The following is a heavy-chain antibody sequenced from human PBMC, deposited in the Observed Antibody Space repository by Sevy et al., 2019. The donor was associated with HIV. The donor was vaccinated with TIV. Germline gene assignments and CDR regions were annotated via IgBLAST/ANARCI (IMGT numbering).Heavy chain of an antibody. Sequence: GGSLRLSCAASGFTISTYGMHWVRQAPGKGLEWLAVIWFDGSNEYYADSVKGRFTISRDIGKNTLNLQLKSLRAQDTAVYYCARDLEFYDYGDYGPAFNPDYWGRGTLVTVSS. V-gene: IGHV3-33*01. CDR3: ARDLEFYDYGDYGPAFNPDY. CDR2: IWFDGSNE. CDR1: GFTISTYG. J-gene: IGHJ4*02. D-gene: IGHD4-17*01.